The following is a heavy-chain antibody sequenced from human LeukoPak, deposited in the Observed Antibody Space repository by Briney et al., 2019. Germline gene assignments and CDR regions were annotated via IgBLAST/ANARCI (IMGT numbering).Heavy chain of an antibody. V-gene: IGHV3-66*01. CDR2: IYSAGTT. CDR3: ARSLGGYSRSATFWFDP. J-gene: IGHJ5*02. Sequence: GGSLRLSCAASGFTVSTNYMTWVRQAPWKGLEWVSVIYSAGTTYYADSVKGRFSISRDNSNNTLYLQMNSLRADDTAVYYCARSLGGYSRSATFWFDPWGQGTLVTVSS. D-gene: IGHD6-13*01. CDR1: GFTVSTNY.